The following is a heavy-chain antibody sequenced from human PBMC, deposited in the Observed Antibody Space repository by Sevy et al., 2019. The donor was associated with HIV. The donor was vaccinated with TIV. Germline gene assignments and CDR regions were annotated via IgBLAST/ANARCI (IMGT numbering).Heavy chain of an antibody. CDR2: IIPIFGTT. CDR3: ASTDYYDSSGYYLYAFDM. Sequence: ASVKVSCKASGGAFNSYAISWVRQAPGQGLEWMGGIIPIFGTTNYGHKFQGRVTITADESTSTAYIELSSLRSEDTAVYYCASTDYYDSSGYYLYAFDMWGQGTMVTVS. D-gene: IGHD3-22*01. V-gene: IGHV1-69*13. J-gene: IGHJ3*02. CDR1: GGAFNSYA.